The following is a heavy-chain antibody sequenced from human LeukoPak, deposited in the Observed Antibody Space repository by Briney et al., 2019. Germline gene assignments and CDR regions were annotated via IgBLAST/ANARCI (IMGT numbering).Heavy chain of an antibody. V-gene: IGHV3-21*01. CDR1: RFTFSSYG. CDR3: ARDRYGDSDY. Sequence: GGSLRLSCAASRFTFSSYGMNWVRQAPGKGLEWVSYISGSSSYIYYADSVKGRFAISRDNAKNSLYLQMNSLRAEDTAVYYCARDRYGDSDYWGQGTLVTVSS. CDR2: ISGSSSYI. D-gene: IGHD4-17*01. J-gene: IGHJ4*02.